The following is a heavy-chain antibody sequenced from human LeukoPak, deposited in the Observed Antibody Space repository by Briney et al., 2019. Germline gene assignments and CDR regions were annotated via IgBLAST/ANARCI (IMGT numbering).Heavy chain of an antibody. CDR3: SREGEGEDGTGHHNWYFDL. CDR1: GGTFSSYG. Sequence: GASVKVSCTASGGTFSSYGISWVRQAPGQGLEWMGWISPYNANTKYAQKFQGRVTMTTDTSTSTAYMELRSLRSDDTAMYYCSREGEGEDGTGHHNWYFDLWGRGTLVTVSS. J-gene: IGHJ2*01. V-gene: IGHV1-18*01. D-gene: IGHD2-8*02. CDR2: ISPYNANT.